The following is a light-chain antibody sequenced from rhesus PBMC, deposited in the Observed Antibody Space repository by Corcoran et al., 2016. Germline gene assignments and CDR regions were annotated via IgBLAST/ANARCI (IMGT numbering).Light chain of an antibody. CDR2: RAS. J-gene: IGKJ4*01. V-gene: IGKV1S9*01. Sequence: DIQMTQSPSSLSASVGDRVTITCQASQSLSNYLNWSQQKPGKIPKLLIYRASSFQSGIPSRFSGRGSGTDFTLTISSLQPEDFATYYCQQGYSYPLTFGGGTKVELK. CDR3: QQGYSYPLT. CDR1: QSLSNY.